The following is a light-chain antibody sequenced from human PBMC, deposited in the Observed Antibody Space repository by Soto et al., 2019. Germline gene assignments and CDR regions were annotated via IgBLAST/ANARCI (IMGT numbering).Light chain of an antibody. CDR1: QSISSY. CDR3: QQSYSTPRT. Sequence: DIQMTQSPSSLSASVGDRVTITCRASQSISSYLNWYQQKPGKAPKLLISAASSLQSGVPSRFSGSGSGTDFTLTISSLQPEDFATYYCQQSYSTPRTFGQGTRLEIK. V-gene: IGKV1-39*01. CDR2: AAS. J-gene: IGKJ5*01.